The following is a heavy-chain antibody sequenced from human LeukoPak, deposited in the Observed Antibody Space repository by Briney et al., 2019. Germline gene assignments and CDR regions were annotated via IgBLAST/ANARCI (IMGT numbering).Heavy chain of an antibody. CDR2: IYYSGST. J-gene: IGHJ6*03. CDR3: ARDWGVEGRPGYMDV. V-gene: IGHV4-59*01. CDR1: GGSISYKY. Sequence: PSETLSLTRTVSGGSISYKYWSWIRQPPGRGLEWIGYIYYSGSTNYNPSLKSRVAILVDTSKNQFSLKLSSVTAADAAVYFCARDWGVEGRPGYMDVWGRGTTVTVSS. D-gene: IGHD6-6*01.